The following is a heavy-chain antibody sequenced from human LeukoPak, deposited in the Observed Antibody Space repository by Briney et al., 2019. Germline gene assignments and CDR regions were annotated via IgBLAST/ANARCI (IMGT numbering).Heavy chain of an antibody. CDR2: IYYRGTT. V-gene: IGHV4-39*01. CDR3: ARRASGSYSY. D-gene: IGHD1-26*01. Sequence: PSETLSLTCTVSGDSISSDSYYWGWIRQPPGKRLEWIGSIYYRGTTYYNPSLESRVAISVDTSKNQFSLRLSSVTTTDTAVYYCARRASGSYSYWGQGTLVIVSS. J-gene: IGHJ4*02. CDR1: GDSISSDSYY.